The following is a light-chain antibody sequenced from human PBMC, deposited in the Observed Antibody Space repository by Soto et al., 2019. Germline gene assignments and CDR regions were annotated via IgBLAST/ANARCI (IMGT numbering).Light chain of an antibody. J-gene: IGKJ1*01. Sequence: DIQMTQSPSALSASVGDRVTITCRASQSISSWLAWYQQKPGKAPRLLIYDASYLERGVPSRFSGSGSGTEFTLTISDLQPDDLATYYCQQYNTFWTFGPGTKV. V-gene: IGKV1-5*01. CDR1: QSISSW. CDR3: QQYNTFWT. CDR2: DAS.